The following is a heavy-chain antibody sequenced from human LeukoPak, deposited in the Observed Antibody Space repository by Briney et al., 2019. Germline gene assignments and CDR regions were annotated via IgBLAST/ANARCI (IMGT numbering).Heavy chain of an antibody. Sequence: ASVKVSCKASGYTFTGYYMHWVRQAPGQGLEWMGWINPNSGGTNYAQKFQGRVTMTRDSSISTAYMELSRLRSDDTAVYYCARGGASSSWNLFDYWGQGTLVTVSS. J-gene: IGHJ4*02. CDR2: INPNSGGT. D-gene: IGHD6-13*01. CDR3: ARGGASSSWNLFDY. V-gene: IGHV1-2*02. CDR1: GYTFTGYY.